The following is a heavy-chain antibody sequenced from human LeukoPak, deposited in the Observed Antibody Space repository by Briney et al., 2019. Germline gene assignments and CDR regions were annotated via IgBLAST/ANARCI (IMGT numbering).Heavy chain of an antibody. CDR2: IYSNGTT. J-gene: IGHJ3*02. CDR3: ARDSPYSDYLIGGAFNI. CDR1: GFTVGSNY. Sequence: GGSLRLSCAASGFTVGSNYMSWVRQAPGKGLEWVSVIYSNGTTYYADSVKGRFTISRDNSKNTLYPQMNSLGAEDTAVYYCARDSPYSDYLIGGAFNIWGQGTMVTVSS. D-gene: IGHD4-11*01. V-gene: IGHV3-53*01.